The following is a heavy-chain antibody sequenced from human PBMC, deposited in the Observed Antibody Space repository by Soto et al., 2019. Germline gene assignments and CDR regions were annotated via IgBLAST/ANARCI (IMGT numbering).Heavy chain of an antibody. V-gene: IGHV1-18*01. CDR3: ARDRISYGQYTPLFDY. CDR1: GYTFRCYG. CDR2: IRGYNGNT. D-gene: IGHD5-18*01. Sequence: GAPAKVSCKASGYTFRCYGISWVRQAHGQGLEWMGWIRGYNGNTHYAQKLQGRVTMTTDTSTSTAYMELRSLRSDDTAVYYCARDRISYGQYTPLFDYWGQGTLVTVSS. J-gene: IGHJ4*02.